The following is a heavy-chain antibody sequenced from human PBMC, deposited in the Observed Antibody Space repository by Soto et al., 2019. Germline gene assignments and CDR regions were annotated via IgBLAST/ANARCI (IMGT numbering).Heavy chain of an antibody. CDR2: ISPIFGTA. D-gene: IGHD6-13*01. Sequence: QGLEWMGGISPIFGTANYAQKFQGRVTITADESTSTAYMELSSLRSEDTAVYYCSIAAAGTGYYYSYGMDVWGQGTTVSVS. J-gene: IGHJ6*02. V-gene: IGHV1-69*01. CDR3: SIAAAGTGYYYSYGMDV.